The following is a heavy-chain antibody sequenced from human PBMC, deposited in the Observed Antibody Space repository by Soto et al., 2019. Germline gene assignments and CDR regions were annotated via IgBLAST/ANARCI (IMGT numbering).Heavy chain of an antibody. V-gene: IGHV3-30*03. CDR2: ISYDGSNK. Sequence: QVQLVESGGGVVQPGRSLRLSCAASRFTFSSYGMHWVRQAPGKGLEWVAVISYDGSNKYYADSVKGRFTISRDNSQNTLYLQMNSLRAEDTAVYYCAPWFGAFDYWGQGTLVTVSS. J-gene: IGHJ4*02. D-gene: IGHD3-10*01. CDR3: APWFGAFDY. CDR1: RFTFSSYG.